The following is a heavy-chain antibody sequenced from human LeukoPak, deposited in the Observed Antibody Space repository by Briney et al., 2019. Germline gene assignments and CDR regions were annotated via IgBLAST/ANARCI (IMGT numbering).Heavy chain of an antibody. CDR2: IYHSGST. V-gene: IGHV4-30-2*01. D-gene: IGHD3-16*01. Sequence: PSETLSLTCAVSGGSISSGGYSWSWIRQPPGKGLEWIGYIYHSGSTYYNPSLESRVTISVDRSKNQYSLKLSSVTAADTAVYYCARALGIVGYYFDYWGQGTLVTVSS. J-gene: IGHJ4*02. CDR3: ARALGIVGYYFDY. CDR1: GGSISSGGYS.